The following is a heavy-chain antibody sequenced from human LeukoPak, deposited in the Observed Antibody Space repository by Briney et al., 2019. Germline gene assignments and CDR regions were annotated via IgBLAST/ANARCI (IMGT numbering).Heavy chain of an antibody. D-gene: IGHD3-22*01. CDR3: ARDNTDSSGYYYVADY. CDR1: GYTFTDYY. Sequence: ASVKVSCKTSGYTFTDYYMHWVRQAPGQGLEWMGWINPNSGGTNYAQNFQGRVTMTRDTSISTAYMELSRLKSDDTAMYYCARDNTDSSGYYYVADYWGPGTLVTVSS. CDR2: INPNSGGT. V-gene: IGHV1-2*02. J-gene: IGHJ4*02.